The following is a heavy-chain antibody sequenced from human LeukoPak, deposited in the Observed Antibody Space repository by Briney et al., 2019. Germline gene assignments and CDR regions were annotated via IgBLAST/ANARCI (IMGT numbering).Heavy chain of an antibody. CDR2: IYYGENT. V-gene: IGHV4-39*07. Sequence: SETLSLTCTVSGDSISSGPYYWGWIRQPPGKGLEWIGNIYYGENTYYNPSLKSRVTISVDTSKNQFSLKLSSVTAADTAVYYCARGYYDSSGYYPFYYYYYYMDVWGKGTTVTVSS. D-gene: IGHD3-22*01. J-gene: IGHJ6*03. CDR3: ARGYYDSSGYYPFYYYYYYMDV. CDR1: GDSISSGPYY.